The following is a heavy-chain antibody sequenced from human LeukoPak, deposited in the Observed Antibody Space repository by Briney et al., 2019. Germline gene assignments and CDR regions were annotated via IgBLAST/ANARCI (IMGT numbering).Heavy chain of an antibody. CDR2: IYPGDSDT. Sequence: GESLKISCKGSGYSFTSYLIGWVGQMPGKGLEWMGIIYPGDSDTRYSPSFQGQVTISADKSISTAYLQWSSLKASNTAMYYCARDSGSYWEDYYYGMDVWGQGTTVTVSS. J-gene: IGHJ6*02. CDR1: GYSFTSYL. CDR3: ARDSGSYWEDYYYGMDV. D-gene: IGHD1-26*01. V-gene: IGHV5-51*01.